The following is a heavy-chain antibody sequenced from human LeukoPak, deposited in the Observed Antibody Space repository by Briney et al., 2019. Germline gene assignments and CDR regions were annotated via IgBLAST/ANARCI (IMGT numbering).Heavy chain of an antibody. J-gene: IGHJ4*02. CDR3: ARARQGQWTGGFDY. D-gene: IGHD6-19*01. V-gene: IGHV3-48*01. CDR1: GFTFSSYS. CDR2: ISSSSSTI. Sequence: GGSLRLSCAASGFTFSSYSMNWVRQAPGKGLEWVSYISSSSSTIYYADSVKGRFTIPRGNAKNSLYLQMNSLRAEDTAVYYCARARQGQWTGGFDYWGQGTLVTVSS.